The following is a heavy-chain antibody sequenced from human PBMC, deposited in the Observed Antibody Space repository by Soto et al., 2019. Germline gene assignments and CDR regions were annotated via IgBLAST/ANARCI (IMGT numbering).Heavy chain of an antibody. CDR2: ISWDSGSI. V-gene: IGHV3-9*01. D-gene: IGHD6-6*01. Sequence: GGSLRLSCAASGFTFDDYAMHWVRQAPGKGLEWVSGISWDSGSIGYADSVKGRFTISRDKAKNSLYLQMNSLRVEDTALYYCAKLGSSSKPFDYWGQGTLVTVSS. CDR3: AKLGSSSKPFDY. J-gene: IGHJ4*02. CDR1: GFTFDDYA.